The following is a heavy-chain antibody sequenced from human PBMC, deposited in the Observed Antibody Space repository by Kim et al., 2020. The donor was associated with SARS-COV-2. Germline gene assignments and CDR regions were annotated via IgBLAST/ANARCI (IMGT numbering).Heavy chain of an antibody. D-gene: IGHD3-10*01. CDR2: T. J-gene: IGHJ4*02. Sequence: TNYNPSLKSRATISVDTSKNQFSLKLSSVTAADTAVYYCARSPLWLPFDYWGQGTLVTVSS. CDR3: ARSPLWLPFDY. V-gene: IGHV4-59*01.